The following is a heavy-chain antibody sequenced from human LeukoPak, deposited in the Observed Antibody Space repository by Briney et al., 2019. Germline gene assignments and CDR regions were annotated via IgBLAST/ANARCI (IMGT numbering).Heavy chain of an antibody. D-gene: IGHD2-2*01. V-gene: IGHV3-30*02. J-gene: IGHJ6*03. CDR1: GFTFSSYG. Sequence: GGSLRLSCAASGFTFSSYGMHWVRQAPGEGLEWVAFIRYDGSNEYYVDSVKGRFTISRDSSKNTLYLQMHSLRAEDTAVYYCARTPGYRRSTSCYNYYMDVWGKGTTVTVSS. CDR3: ARTPGYRRSTSCYNYYMDV. CDR2: IRYDGSNE.